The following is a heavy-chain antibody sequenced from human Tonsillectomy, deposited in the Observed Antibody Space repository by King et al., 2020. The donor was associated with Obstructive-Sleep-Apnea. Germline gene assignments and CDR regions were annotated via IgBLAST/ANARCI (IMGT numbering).Heavy chain of an antibody. V-gene: IGHV3-48*04. D-gene: IGHD4-23*01. CDR2: ITGSSSTI. CDR1: GFTFSSYS. Sequence: VQLVESGGGLVQPGGSLRLSCAASGFTFSSYSMNWVRQAPGKGLEWVSYITGSSSTIYYADSVKGRFTISRDNAKNSLYLQMNSLRAEDTAVYYCARDFGGVGNSGEDYWGQGTLVTVSS. J-gene: IGHJ4*02. CDR3: ARDFGGVGNSGEDY.